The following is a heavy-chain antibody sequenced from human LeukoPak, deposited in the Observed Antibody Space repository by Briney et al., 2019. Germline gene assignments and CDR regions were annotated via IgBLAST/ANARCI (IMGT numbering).Heavy chain of an antibody. CDR2: TGGGGGKT. D-gene: IGHD1-26*01. Sequence: GGSLRLSCTTSGFTFSDYAMTWVRQAPGKGLEWVAGTGGGGGKTFYADSVKGRFTISRDNSKNTLYLQMHSLTVDDTAVYYCVKAARYDGGYYLDYYYYMDVWGKGTTVTVSS. J-gene: IGHJ6*03. CDR3: VKAARYDGGYYLDYYYYMDV. CDR1: GFTFSDYA. V-gene: IGHV3-23*01.